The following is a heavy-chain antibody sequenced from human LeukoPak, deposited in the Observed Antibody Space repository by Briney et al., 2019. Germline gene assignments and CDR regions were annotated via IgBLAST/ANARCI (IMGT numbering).Heavy chain of an antibody. Sequence: GASVKVSCKASGYTFTSYYMHWVRQAPGQGLEWMGIINPTGGSGNYAQKFQGSVTMTRDTSTGTVYMELSSLRSEDTAVYYCARDWKEGSRTTFDYWGQGTLVTVSS. CDR3: ARDWKEGSRTTFDY. CDR2: INPTGGSG. D-gene: IGHD3-10*01. CDR1: GYTFTSYY. V-gene: IGHV1-46*01. J-gene: IGHJ4*02.